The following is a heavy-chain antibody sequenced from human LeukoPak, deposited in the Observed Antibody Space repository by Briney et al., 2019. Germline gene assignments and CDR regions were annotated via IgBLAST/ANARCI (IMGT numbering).Heavy chain of an antibody. CDR1: GYTFTGYY. J-gene: IGHJ6*02. V-gene: IGHV1-2*02. D-gene: IGHD3-10*01. CDR3: ARDDGSGSYYTGTYYYYGMDV. CDR2: INPNSGGT. Sequence: GASVKVSCKASGYTFTGYYMHWVRQAPGQGLEWMGWINPNSGGTNYAQKFQGRVTMTRATSISTAYMELSRLRSDDTAVYYCARDDGSGSYYTGTYYYYGMDVWGQGTTVTVSS.